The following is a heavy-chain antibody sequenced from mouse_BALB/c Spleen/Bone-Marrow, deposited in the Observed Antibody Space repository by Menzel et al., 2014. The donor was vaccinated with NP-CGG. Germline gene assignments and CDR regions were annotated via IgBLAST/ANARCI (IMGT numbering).Heavy chain of an antibody. CDR3: SNRGRDAMDY. Sequence: LVESGPELVKPGASVKISCKASGYTFTDYYINWVKQKPGQGLEWIGWIYPGSGNTKYNEKFKGKATLTVDTSSSTAYLQLSNLTSEETAVNFCSNRGRDAMDYWGQGTSVTVSS. CDR2: IYPGSGNT. J-gene: IGHJ4*01. CDR1: GYTFTDYY. V-gene: IGHV1-84*02.